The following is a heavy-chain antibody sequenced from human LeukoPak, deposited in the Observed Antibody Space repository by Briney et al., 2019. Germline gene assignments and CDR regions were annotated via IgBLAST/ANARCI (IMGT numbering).Heavy chain of an antibody. J-gene: IGHJ4*02. CDR2: IKQDGSEK. V-gene: IGHV3-7*01. CDR1: GFTFSRYL. D-gene: IGHD5-12*01. Sequence: GSLRLSCSGFGFTFSRYLMSWVRPAPGKGLEWVANIKQDGSEKYYVDSVKGRFTISRDNAKNSLYLQMNSLRAEDTAVYYCARVVDIVATIWFDYWGQGTLVTVSS. CDR3: ARVVDIVATIWFDY.